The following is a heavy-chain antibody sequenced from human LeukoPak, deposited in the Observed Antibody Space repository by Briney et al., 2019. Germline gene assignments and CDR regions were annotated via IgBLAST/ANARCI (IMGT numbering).Heavy chain of an antibody. D-gene: IGHD3-3*01. CDR3: ARSLFRFLEWSYRSYYYYYMDV. V-gene: IGHV1-69*06. Sequence: SVKVSCKASGYTFTSHGISWVRQAPGQGLEWMGGIIPIFGTVNYAQKFQGRVTITADKSTSTAYMELSSLRSEDTAVYFCARSLFRFLEWSYRSYYYYYMDVWGKGTTVTVSS. CDR1: GYTFTSHG. CDR2: IIPIFGTV. J-gene: IGHJ6*03.